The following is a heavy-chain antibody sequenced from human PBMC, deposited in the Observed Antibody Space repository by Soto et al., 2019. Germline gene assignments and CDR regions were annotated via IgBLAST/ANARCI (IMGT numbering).Heavy chain of an antibody. CDR2: IVPILDTA. J-gene: IGHJ6*02. V-gene: IGHV1-69*01. D-gene: IGHD2-15*01. Sequence: QVQLVQSGAEVKKPRSSVKVSCRTSGCTFSHYAISCVRQAPGEGLEWMGGIVPILDTAHYAQKFQGRVTITEEESTSTAYMELTSLRSEDTAVYYCVRRSRDGDTPILNMDVWGQGTRVTVSS. CDR1: GCTFSHYA. CDR3: VRRSRDGDTPILNMDV.